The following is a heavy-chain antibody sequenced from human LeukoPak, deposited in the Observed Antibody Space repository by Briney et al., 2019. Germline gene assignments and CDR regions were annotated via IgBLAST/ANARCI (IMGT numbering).Heavy chain of an antibody. CDR3: AKSDTPWGSWYYFDS. J-gene: IGHJ4*02. CDR2: ISGSGGST. CDR1: GFTFSSYA. D-gene: IGHD6-13*01. Sequence: GGSLRPSCAASGFTFSSYAMSWVRQAPGKGLEWVSAISGSGGSTYYADSVKGRFTISRVNSKNTLYLQMNSLRVEDTAVYYCAKSDTPWGSWYYFDSWGQGTLVTVSS. V-gene: IGHV3-23*01.